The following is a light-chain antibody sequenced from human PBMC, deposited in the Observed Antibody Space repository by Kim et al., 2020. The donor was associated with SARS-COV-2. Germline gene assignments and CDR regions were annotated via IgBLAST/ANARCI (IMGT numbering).Light chain of an antibody. Sequence: DIQMTQSPSSLSASVGDRVTITCQASQDISNYLNWYQQKPGKAPKLLIYDASNLETGVPSRFSGSGSGTDFTFTISSLQPEDIATYYCHQHDNLLLYTFGQGTKLEI. J-gene: IGKJ2*01. CDR1: QDISNY. CDR3: HQHDNLLLYT. V-gene: IGKV1-33*01. CDR2: DAS.